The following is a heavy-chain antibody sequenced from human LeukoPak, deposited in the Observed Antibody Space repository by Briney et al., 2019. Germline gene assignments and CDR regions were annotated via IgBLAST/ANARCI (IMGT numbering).Heavy chain of an antibody. CDR2: ISYDGSNK. V-gene: IGHV3-30-3*01. Sequence: GRSLRLSCAASGFTFSSYAMHWVRQAPGKGLEWVAVISYDGSNKYYADSVKGRFTISRDNSKNTLYLQMNSLRAEDTAVYYCARDPPIWFGESNYFDYWGQGTLVTVSS. CDR3: ARDPPIWFGESNYFDY. J-gene: IGHJ4*02. CDR1: GFTFSSYA. D-gene: IGHD3-10*01.